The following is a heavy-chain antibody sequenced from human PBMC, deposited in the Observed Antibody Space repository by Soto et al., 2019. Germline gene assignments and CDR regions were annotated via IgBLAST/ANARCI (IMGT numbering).Heavy chain of an antibody. J-gene: IGHJ5*02. CDR3: EKDFSNWVSDP. V-gene: IGHV3-23*01. Sequence: GGSLRLSCAASGFTFSNYAMAWVRQAPGKGLEWVSAISGRNSDNTYYADSVKGRFTISRDNSKNKLYLKMNSLTAEDTAVYHCEKDFSNWVSDPWGQGTLVTVSS. D-gene: IGHD6-13*01. CDR1: GFTFSNYA. CDR2: ISGRNSDNT.